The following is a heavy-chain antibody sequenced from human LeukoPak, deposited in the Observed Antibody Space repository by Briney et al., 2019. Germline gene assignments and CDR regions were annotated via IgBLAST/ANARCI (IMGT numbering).Heavy chain of an antibody. J-gene: IGHJ4*02. CDR1: GYSISSGYY. CDR3: AKAAEPHYYDSSGYVNY. V-gene: IGHV4-38-2*02. CDR2: IYHSGST. D-gene: IGHD3-22*01. Sequence: PSETLSLTCTVSGYSISSGYYWGWIRQPPGKGLEWIGSIYHSGSTYYNPSLKSRVTISVDTSKNQFSLKLSSVAAADTAVYYCAKAAEPHYYDSSGYVNYWGQGTLVTVSS.